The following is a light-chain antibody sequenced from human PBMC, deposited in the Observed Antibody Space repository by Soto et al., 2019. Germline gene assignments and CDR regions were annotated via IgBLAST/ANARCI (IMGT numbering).Light chain of an antibody. CDR1: QSVSSYY. CDR2: AAS. CDR3: QQCGSSPWT. V-gene: IGKV3-20*01. Sequence: EIVLTQSPGTLSLSPGERATLSCRASQSVSSYYLAWYQQKPGQAPRLFIYAASSRATGIPDRFSGGGSGTDFTLTISRLEPEDFAVYYCQQCGSSPWTYGQGTKVDIK. J-gene: IGKJ1*01.